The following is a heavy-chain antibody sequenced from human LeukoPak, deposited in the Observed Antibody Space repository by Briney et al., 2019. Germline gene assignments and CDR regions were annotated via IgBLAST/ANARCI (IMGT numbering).Heavy chain of an antibody. D-gene: IGHD3-10*01. Sequence: PGGSLRLSCAASGFTFSSYWMSWVRQAPGKGLEWVANIKQDGSEKYYVDSVKGRFTISRDNAKNSLYLQMNSLRAEDTAVYYCARDSLRLWVGEVNNWFNPWGQGTLVTVSS. V-gene: IGHV3-7*01. CDR1: GFTFSSYW. CDR3: ARDSLRLWVGEVNNWFNP. J-gene: IGHJ5*02. CDR2: IKQDGSEK.